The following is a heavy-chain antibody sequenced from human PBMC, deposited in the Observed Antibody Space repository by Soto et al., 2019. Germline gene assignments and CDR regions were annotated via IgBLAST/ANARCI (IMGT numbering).Heavy chain of an antibody. Sequence: QVLLGESGGGVVQPGVCLRLSWAASGFTFSSYAIHWVRQAPGKGLERVATIWFDGSNKYYAASVKGRFSISRDNSKNTLFLQMDSLRAEDTAVYYCARGQLPAATTYFNFWGPGPLVIVSS. J-gene: IGHJ4*02. CDR1: GFTFSSYA. D-gene: IGHD2-15*01. V-gene: IGHV3-33*01. CDR2: IWFDGSNK. CDR3: ARGQLPAATTYFNF.